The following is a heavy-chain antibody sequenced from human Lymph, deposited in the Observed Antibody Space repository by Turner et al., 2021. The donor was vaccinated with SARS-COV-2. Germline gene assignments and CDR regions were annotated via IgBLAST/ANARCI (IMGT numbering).Heavy chain of an antibody. Sequence: QVQLVESGGGVVQPGRSLRLSCAASGFTFSSYAMHWVRQAPGKGLEWVAGISYDGSNKNYADSVKGRFTISRDNSKNTLYLQMNSLRAEDTAVYYCARSSIAARSWFDPWGQGTLVTVSS. D-gene: IGHD6-6*01. J-gene: IGHJ5*02. CDR2: ISYDGSNK. CDR1: GFTFSSYA. CDR3: ARSSIAARSWFDP. V-gene: IGHV3-30-3*01.